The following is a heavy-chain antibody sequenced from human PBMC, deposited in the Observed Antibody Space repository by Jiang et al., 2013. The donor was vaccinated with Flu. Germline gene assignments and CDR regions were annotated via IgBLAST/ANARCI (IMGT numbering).Heavy chain of an antibody. CDR3: ARLIRGYCSGGICYEDY. Sequence: GSGLVKPSETLSLTCTVSGGSISSSNYFWAWNRQPPGKGLEWIGTIYYSGSTNYNPSLKSRVTISLDTSKNQFSLKLSSVTAADTAVYYCARLIRGYCSGGICYEDYWGQGTLVTVSS. J-gene: IGHJ4*02. V-gene: IGHV4-39*01. CDR1: GGSISSSNYF. D-gene: IGHD2-15*01. CDR2: IYYSGST.